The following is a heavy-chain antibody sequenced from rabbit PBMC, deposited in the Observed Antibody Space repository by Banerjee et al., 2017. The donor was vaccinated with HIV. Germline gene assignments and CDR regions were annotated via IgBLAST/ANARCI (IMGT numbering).Heavy chain of an antibody. CDR1: GFDFTTYY. D-gene: IGHD8-1*01. CDR3: ARDNDAGSSGYQFNL. V-gene: IGHV1S7*01. CDR2: IDPVFGST. J-gene: IGHJ4*01. Sequence: QLKESGGGLVQPGGSLKLSCKASGFDFTTYYMTWVRQAPGKGLEWIGYIDPVFGSTYYASWVNGRFTISSHNAQNTLYLQLNSLTAADTATYFCARDNDAGSSGYQFNLWGPGTLVTVS.